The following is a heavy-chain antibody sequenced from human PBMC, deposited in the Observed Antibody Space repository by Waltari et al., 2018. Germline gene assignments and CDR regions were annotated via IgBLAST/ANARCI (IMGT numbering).Heavy chain of an antibody. J-gene: IGHJ4*02. CDR1: GGSISSSSYY. D-gene: IGHD3-22*01. V-gene: IGHV4-39*07. CDR2: IYYSGST. CDR3: ARAAYDSSGSCDY. Sequence: QLQLQESGPGLVKPSETLSLTCTVSGGSISSSSYYWGWIRQPPGKGLEWIGSIYYSGSTYYNPSLKSRVTISVDTSKNQFSLKLSSVTAADTAVYYCARAAYDSSGSCDYWGQGTLVTVSS.